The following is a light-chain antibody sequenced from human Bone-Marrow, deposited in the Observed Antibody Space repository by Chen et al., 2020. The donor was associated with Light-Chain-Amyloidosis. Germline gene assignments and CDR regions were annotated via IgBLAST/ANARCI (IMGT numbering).Light chain of an antibody. CDR3: SSYTSSSTRV. CDR1: NSDVGAYNY. J-gene: IGLJ2*01. V-gene: IGLV2-14*03. CDR2: DVS. Sequence: QSALPQPPSVSGAPGQAITISCTVTNSDVGAYNYVFWYQQHPGEAPKLMIYDVSNRPSGVSNRFSGSKSGNTASLTISGLQAGDEANYYCSSYTSSSTRVFGGGTKLTVL.